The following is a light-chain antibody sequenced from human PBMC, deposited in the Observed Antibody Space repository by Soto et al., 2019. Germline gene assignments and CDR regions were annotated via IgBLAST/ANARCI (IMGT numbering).Light chain of an antibody. J-gene: IGLJ1*01. V-gene: IGLV2-14*01. Sequence: QSVLTQPASVSGSPGQSITISCTGSSSDIGYGYVSWYQQHPGKAPKVMIYENSNRPSGVSARFSGSKSVNTASLTISGLQAEDEADYYCSSYTSSSTFVFGSGTKLTVL. CDR1: SSDIGYGY. CDR3: SSYTSSSTFV. CDR2: ENS.